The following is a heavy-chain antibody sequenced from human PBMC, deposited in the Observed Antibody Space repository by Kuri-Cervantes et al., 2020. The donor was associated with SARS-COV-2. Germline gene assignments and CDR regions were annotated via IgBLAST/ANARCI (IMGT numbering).Heavy chain of an antibody. J-gene: IGHJ4*02. Sequence: SETLSLTCTVSGGSVSSGSDYWSWIRQPPGKGLEWIGYIYYSGSTNYNPSLKSRVTISVDTSKNQFSLKLSSVTAADTAVYYCARDGDTAMVWGYWGQGTLVTVSS. CDR1: GGSVSSGSDY. CDR3: ARDGDTAMVWGY. CDR2: IYYSGST. D-gene: IGHD5-18*01. V-gene: IGHV4-61*01.